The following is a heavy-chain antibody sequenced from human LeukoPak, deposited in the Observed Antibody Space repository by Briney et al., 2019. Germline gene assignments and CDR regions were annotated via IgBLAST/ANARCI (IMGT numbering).Heavy chain of an antibody. J-gene: IGHJ4*02. CDR3: ARAMSIAARLQTIFDY. V-gene: IGHV1-46*01. Sequence: ASVKVSCKAFGYTFTSNYMHWVRQAPGQGPEWMGVISPSGGSTTYAQKFQGRVTLTRDMSTSTDYLELSSLRSEDTAVYYCARAMSIAARLQTIFDYWGQGTLVTVSS. D-gene: IGHD6-6*01. CDR1: GYTFTSNY. CDR2: ISPSGGST.